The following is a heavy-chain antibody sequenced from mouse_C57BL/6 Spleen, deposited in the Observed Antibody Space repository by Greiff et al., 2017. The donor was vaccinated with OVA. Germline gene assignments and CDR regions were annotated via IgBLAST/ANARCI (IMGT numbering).Heavy chain of an antibody. V-gene: IGHV1-81*01. CDR1: GYTFTSYG. J-gene: IGHJ2*01. D-gene: IGHD4-1*01. Sequence: QVQLKESGAELARPGASVKLSCKASGYTFTSYGISWVKQRTGQGLEWIGEIYPRSGNTYYNEKFKGKATLTADKSSSTAYMELRSLTSEDSAVYFCARKTGSPYYFDYWGQGTTLTVSS. CDR3: ARKTGSPYYFDY. CDR2: IYPRSGNT.